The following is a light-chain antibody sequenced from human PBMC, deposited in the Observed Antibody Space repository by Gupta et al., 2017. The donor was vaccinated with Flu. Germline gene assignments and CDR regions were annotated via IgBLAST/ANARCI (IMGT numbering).Light chain of an antibody. CDR2: DAS. CDR1: QDISNY. V-gene: IGKV1-33*01. J-gene: IGKJ5*01. Sequence: DIQMTQSPSSLSASVGDRVTITCQASQDISNYLNWYQQKPGKAPKLLIYDASNLETGVPSRFSGSGSGTDFTFTISSLQPEDIATYYCQQDDNLPITVGQGTRLEIK. CDR3: QQDDNLPIT.